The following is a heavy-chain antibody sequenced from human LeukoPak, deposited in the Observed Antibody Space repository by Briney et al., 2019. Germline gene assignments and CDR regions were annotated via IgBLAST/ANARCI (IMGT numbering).Heavy chain of an antibody. CDR2: INPNSGDT. J-gene: IGHJ4*02. CDR1: GYTFTAYY. CDR3: AGGMTRGDY. Sequence: GASVKVSCKASGYTFTAYYIHWVRQAPGQGLEWMGWINPNSGDTNCAQKFQGRVTMTRDTSISTAYMELGRLKSDDTALYYCAGGMTRGDYWGQGTLVTVSS. V-gene: IGHV1-2*02. D-gene: IGHD4-11*01.